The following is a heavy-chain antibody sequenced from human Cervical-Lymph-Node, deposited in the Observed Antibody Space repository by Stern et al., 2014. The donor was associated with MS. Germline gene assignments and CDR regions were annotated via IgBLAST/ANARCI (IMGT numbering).Heavy chain of an antibody. CDR2: IRNKGKNYAT. CDR3: APSSAI. CDR1: GFTFSASV. V-gene: IGHV3-73*01. Sequence: EEQLEQSGGGLVQPGGSLKVSCAASGFTFSASVIHWVRQAPGKGLEWVGRIRNKGKNYATAYAVSVKGRFTISRDDSKNTAYLHMSSMKVEDTAVYYCAPSSAIWGRGTMVTVSS. J-gene: IGHJ3*02.